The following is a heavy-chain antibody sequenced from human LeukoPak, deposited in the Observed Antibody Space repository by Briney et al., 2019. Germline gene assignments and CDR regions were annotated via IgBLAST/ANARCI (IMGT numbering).Heavy chain of an antibody. V-gene: IGHV3-30-3*01. Sequence: GGSLRLSCAHSVFTLTSYTMQCVPDAPGRGGGCVSHISYDGSNKYYTHSVKGRFTLSRDNTKNTLYLQMHRLRAEDKAVSYCDCERGLRGDIKAYYFDYGGQGPLAPVS. J-gene: IGHJ4*02. CDR2: ISYDGSNK. CDR3: DCERGLRGDIKAYYFDY. CDR1: VFTLTSYT. D-gene: IGHD3-10*01.